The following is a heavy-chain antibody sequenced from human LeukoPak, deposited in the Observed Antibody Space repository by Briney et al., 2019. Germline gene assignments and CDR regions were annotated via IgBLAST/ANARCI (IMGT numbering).Heavy chain of an antibody. J-gene: IGHJ4*02. D-gene: IGHD5-18*01. CDR3: ARDGPRIQLGIDY. Sequence: ASVKVSCKASGYTFTGYYMHWVRQAPGQGLEWMGWINPNSGGTNYAQKFQGRVTMTRDTSISTAYMELSRLRSDDTAVYYCARDGPRIQLGIDYWGQGTLDTVSS. CDR1: GYTFTGYY. V-gene: IGHV1-2*02. CDR2: INPNSGGT.